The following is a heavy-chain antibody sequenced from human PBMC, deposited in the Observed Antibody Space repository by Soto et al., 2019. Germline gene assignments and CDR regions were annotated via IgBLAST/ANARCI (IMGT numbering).Heavy chain of an antibody. CDR3: ARDGGIALTTFDY. Sequence: SQTLSLSCDISGDSVSSNRGAWTWIRQSPSRGLEWLGRTYYRSKWYNEYAVSVKSRITINADTSNNQLSLQLNSVTPDDTAVYYCARDGGIALTTFDYWGQGSLVTVS. D-gene: IGHD4-17*01. V-gene: IGHV6-1*01. J-gene: IGHJ4*02. CDR1: GDSVSSNRGA. CDR2: TYYRSKWYN.